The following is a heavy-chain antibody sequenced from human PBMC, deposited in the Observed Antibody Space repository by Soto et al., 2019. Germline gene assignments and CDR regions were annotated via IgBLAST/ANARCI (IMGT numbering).Heavy chain of an antibody. V-gene: IGHV4-30-4*01. J-gene: IGHJ5*02. D-gene: IGHD3-10*01. CDR1: GGSISSGDYY. CDR3: ARGGNLLWFGEPTEPWFDP. CDR2: IYYSGST. Sequence: SETLSLTCTVSGGSISSGDYYWSWIRQPPGKGLEWIGYIYYSGSTYYNPSLKSRVTISVDTSKNQFSLKLSSVTAADTAVYYCARGGNLLWFGEPTEPWFDPWGQGTLVTVSS.